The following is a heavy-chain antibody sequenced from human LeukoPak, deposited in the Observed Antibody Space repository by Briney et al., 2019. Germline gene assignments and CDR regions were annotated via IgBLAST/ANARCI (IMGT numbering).Heavy chain of an antibody. CDR2: ITGSGGSI. J-gene: IGHJ6*02. V-gene: IGHV3-23*01. CDR3: VGGDGYNSGASPYYYGMDV. CDR1: EFTFGSHA. D-gene: IGHD5-24*01. Sequence: QPGGSLRLSCAGSEFTFGSHAMNWVRQAPGKGLEWVSAITGSGGSINYADSVKGRFTISRDNSKNTLFLQMNSLRADDTAVYYCVGGDGYNSGASPYYYGMDVWGQGTTVIVSS.